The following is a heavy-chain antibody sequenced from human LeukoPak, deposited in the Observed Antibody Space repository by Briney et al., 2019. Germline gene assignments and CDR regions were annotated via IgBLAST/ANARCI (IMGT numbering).Heavy chain of an antibody. CDR2: ISYDGSNK. Sequence: AGGSLRLSCAASGFTFSSYGIHWVRQAPGKGLEWVAVISYDGSNKYYADSVKGRFTISRDNSKNTLYLQMNSLRAEDTAVYYCAKESPPFYGSGRHIDYWGQGTLVTVSS. D-gene: IGHD3-10*01. CDR3: AKESPPFYGSGRHIDY. J-gene: IGHJ4*02. V-gene: IGHV3-30*18. CDR1: GFTFSSYG.